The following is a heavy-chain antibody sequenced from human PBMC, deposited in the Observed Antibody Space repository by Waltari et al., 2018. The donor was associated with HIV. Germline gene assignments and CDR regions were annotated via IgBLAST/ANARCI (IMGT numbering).Heavy chain of an antibody. CDR2: SSGSGSSP. D-gene: IGHD1-26*01. Sequence: EVQLLESGGGLVQPGGSLRLSCAASGFIFSSYAMTWVRQAPGKGLEWFSSSSGSGSSPYCADSVKGRFTISRDNSKSTLYLQMNSLRAEDTAVYYCAREGSFSSSGSFGDYWGQGTLVTVSS. CDR1: GFIFSSYA. CDR3: AREGSFSSSGSFGDY. V-gene: IGHV3-23*01. J-gene: IGHJ4*02.